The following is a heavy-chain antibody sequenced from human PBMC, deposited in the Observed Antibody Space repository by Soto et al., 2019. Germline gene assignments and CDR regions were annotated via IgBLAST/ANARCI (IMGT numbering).Heavy chain of an antibody. CDR1: GFRISNYF. V-gene: IGHV3-7*03. J-gene: IGHJ6*02. CDR3: ARPRFRGMDV. Sequence: EVQLVESGGGLVQPGGSLRLSCVGSGFRISNYFMSWVRQAPGKGLEWVANIKEDGSEKYYVESVKGRFTISRDNAKNSLYLQVNSLRDEHTAVYYCARPRFRGMDVWGQGTTVTVSS. CDR2: IKEDGSEK. D-gene: IGHD3-10*01.